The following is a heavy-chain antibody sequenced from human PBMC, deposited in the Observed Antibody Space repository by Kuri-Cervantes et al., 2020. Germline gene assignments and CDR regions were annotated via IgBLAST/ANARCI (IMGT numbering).Heavy chain of an antibody. CDR3: ARAGYCSSTSCYAVYIDV. D-gene: IGHD2-2*01. V-gene: IGHV1-2*04. Sequence: ASVHESCKPCVYTFHGYYIHWVRPAPGQGLEWMGWINPNSDSTNYAQKLQSWVTITRDTSISTAYMEMSTLTADDTAVYYCARAGYCSSTSCYAVYIDVWGKGTTVTVSS. J-gene: IGHJ6*03. CDR2: INPNSDST. CDR1: VYTFHGYY.